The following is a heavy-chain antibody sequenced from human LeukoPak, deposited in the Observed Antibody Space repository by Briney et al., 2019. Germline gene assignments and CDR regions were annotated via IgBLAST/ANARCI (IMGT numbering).Heavy chain of an antibody. Sequence: SETLSLTCTVSSGSISSYYWSWIRQPPGKGLEWNGYMDDSGRHNYNPSLTSRVAIPEDTSRNQLSLKLGSVPAADTAVYYCARHSSGSGGAFQYWGQGTPVTVSS. CDR2: MDDSGRH. J-gene: IGHJ4*02. V-gene: IGHV4-59*08. CDR3: ARHSSGSGGAFQY. CDR1: SGSISSYY. D-gene: IGHD6-19*01.